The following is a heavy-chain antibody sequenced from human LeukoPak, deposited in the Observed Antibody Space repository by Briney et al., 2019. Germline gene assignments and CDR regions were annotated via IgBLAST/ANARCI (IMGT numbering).Heavy chain of an antibody. CDR3: ARSDCNSDCSHFDY. CDR2: IWYDGSNK. CDR1: GFTLSSYG. Sequence: PGGSLRLSCAASGFTLSSYGMHWVRQAPGKGLEWVALIWYDGSNKYYADSVKGRFTISRDNAKNTLYLQMNSLRADDTAVYYCARSDCNSDCSHFDYWGQGTLVTVSS. J-gene: IGHJ4*02. D-gene: IGHD2/OR15-2a*01. V-gene: IGHV3-33*01.